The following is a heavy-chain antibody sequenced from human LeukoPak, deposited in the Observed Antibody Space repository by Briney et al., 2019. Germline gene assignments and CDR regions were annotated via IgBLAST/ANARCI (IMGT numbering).Heavy chain of an antibody. J-gene: IGHJ4*02. Sequence: ASVKVSCKASGYTFTGYYLHWVRLAPGQGLEWMGWINANSGGTDYPQKFQGRVTMTRDTSINTAYMELSRLRSDDTAVHYCARVGSPGIATWVYWGQGTLVTVSS. CDR1: GYTFTGYY. CDR2: INANSGGT. CDR3: ARVGSPGIATWVY. V-gene: IGHV1-2*02. D-gene: IGHD6-13*01.